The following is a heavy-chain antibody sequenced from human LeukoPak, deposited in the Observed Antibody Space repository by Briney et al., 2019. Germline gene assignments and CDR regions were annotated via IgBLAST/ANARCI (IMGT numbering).Heavy chain of an antibody. CDR2: MSPNSGDT. CDR1: GYTFTSYD. D-gene: IGHD7-27*01. J-gene: IGHJ4*02. V-gene: IGHV1-8*01. Sequence: ASVKVSCKASGYTFTSYDINWVRHATGQGLEWMGWMSPNSGDTGYAQKFQGRVTMTRDTSISTAFMELTSPKSEDTAVYYCVRGPPNWGFDFWGQGALVTVSS. CDR3: VRGPPNWGFDF.